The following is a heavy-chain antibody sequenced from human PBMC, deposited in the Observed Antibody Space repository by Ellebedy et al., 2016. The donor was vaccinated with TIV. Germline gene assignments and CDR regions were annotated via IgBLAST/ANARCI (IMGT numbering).Heavy chain of an antibody. CDR2: IIPIFGTA. J-gene: IGHJ6*02. D-gene: IGHD6-13*01. Sequence: SVKVSCXASGGTFSSYAISWVRQAPGQGLEWMGGIIPIFGTANYAQKFQGRVTITADESTSTAYMELSSLRSEDTAVYYCTWYSIHYYYYGMDVWGQGTTVTVSS. V-gene: IGHV1-69*13. CDR3: TWYSIHYYYYGMDV. CDR1: GGTFSSYA.